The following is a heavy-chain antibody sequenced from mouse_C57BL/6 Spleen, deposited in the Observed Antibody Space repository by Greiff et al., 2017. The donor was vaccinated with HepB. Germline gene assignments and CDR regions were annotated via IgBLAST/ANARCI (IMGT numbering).Heavy chain of an antibody. Sequence: QVQLKQPGAELVKPGASVKLSCKASGYTFTSYWMHWVKQRPGQGLEWIGMIHPNSGSTNYNEKFKSKATLTVDKSSSTAYMQLSSLTSEDSAVYYCARANWDVNFDYWGQGTTLTVSS. J-gene: IGHJ2*01. CDR1: GYTFTSYW. V-gene: IGHV1-64*01. CDR3: ARANWDVNFDY. D-gene: IGHD4-1*01. CDR2: IHPNSGST.